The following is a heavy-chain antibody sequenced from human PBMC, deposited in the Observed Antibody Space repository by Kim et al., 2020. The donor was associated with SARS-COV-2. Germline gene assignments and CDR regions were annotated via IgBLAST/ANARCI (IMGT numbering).Heavy chain of an antibody. CDR1: GFSLSSRGMC. J-gene: IGHJ6*03. Sequence: SGPTLVNPTQTLTLTCTFSGFSLSSRGMCVSWIRQPPGRALEWLARIDWDDDKYYNTSLKTRLTISKDTSKNQVVLSMTNMDPVDTATYYCARIRGTGTTRSYAYDDYMDVWGGGTTVTVSS. CDR2: IDWDDDK. D-gene: IGHD1-7*01. V-gene: IGHV2-70*11. CDR3: ARIRGTGTTRSYAYDDYMDV.